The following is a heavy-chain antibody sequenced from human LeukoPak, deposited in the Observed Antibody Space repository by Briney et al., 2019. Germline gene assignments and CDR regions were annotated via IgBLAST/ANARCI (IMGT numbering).Heavy chain of an antibody. CDR1: GFSLTSSGVG. D-gene: IGHD2-8*02. V-gene: IGHV2-5*02. Sequence: SGPTLLNPTQTLTLTCTFSGFSLTSSGVGVGWIRQPPGKALEWLALIYWDDDKRYSPSLKSRLTITKDTSNNQVVLKMTNMDPVDTATYYCAHRPAYQTGGGAFDIWGQMAMVTASS. J-gene: IGHJ3*02. CDR2: IYWDDDK. CDR3: AHRPAYQTGGGAFDI.